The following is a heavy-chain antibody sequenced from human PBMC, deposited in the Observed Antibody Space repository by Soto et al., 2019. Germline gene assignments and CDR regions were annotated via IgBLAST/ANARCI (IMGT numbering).Heavy chain of an antibody. CDR3: VHRYSSRSFDY. CDR2: IYWDDDK. Sequence: SGPTLVNPTQTLTLTCTFSGFSLSTSGVGVGWIRQPPGKALECLALIYWDDDKRYSPSLKTRLTITKDTSKNQVVLTMTNMDPVDTATYYCVHRYSSRSFDYWGQGTLVTVYS. CDR1: GFSLSTSGVG. V-gene: IGHV2-5*02. D-gene: IGHD2-2*01. J-gene: IGHJ4*02.